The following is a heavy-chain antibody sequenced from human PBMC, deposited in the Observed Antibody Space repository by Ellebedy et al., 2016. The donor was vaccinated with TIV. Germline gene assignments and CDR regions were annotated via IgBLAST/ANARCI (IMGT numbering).Heavy chain of an antibody. D-gene: IGHD1-26*01. V-gene: IGHV4-38-2*02. CDR3: ARDKGATAFDI. J-gene: IGHJ3*02. Sequence: MPSETLSLTCTVSGYSISSGYFWVWIRQPPGKGLEWIGSIYHSGYTYYNPSLKSRVTVLVDTSKNQFSLKLSSVTAADTALYYCARDKGATAFDIWGQGTTVTVSS. CDR1: GYSISSGYF. CDR2: IYHSGYT.